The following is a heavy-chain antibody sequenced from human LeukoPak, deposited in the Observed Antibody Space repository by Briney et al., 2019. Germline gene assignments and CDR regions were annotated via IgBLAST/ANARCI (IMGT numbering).Heavy chain of an antibody. CDR3: ARMNRYSSSWYKDY. CDR1: GGSNSRRNSYY. V-gene: IGHV4-39*07. D-gene: IGHD6-13*01. CDR2: IYYSGTT. J-gene: IGHJ4*02. Sequence: SETLSLTCSVSGGSNSRRNSYYWRWIRQPPGKGLEWIGSIYYSGTTYYNPSLKSRVTISVDTSKNQFSLNLSSVTAADTAVYYCARMNRYSSSWYKDYWGQGTLVTVSS.